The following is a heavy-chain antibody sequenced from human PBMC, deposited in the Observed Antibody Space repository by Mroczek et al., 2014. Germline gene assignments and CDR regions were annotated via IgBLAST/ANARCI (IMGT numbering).Heavy chain of an antibody. CDR3: ARDQEPTRGYAFDI. Sequence: QVQLQESGPGLVKPSETLSLTCTVSGGSISSYYWSWIRQPPGKGLEWIGYIYYSESTNYNPSLKSRVTISVDTSKNQFSLKLSSVTAADTAVYYCARDQEPTRGYAFDIWGQGTMVTVSS. CDR1: GGSISSYY. D-gene: IGHD1-14*01. CDR2: IYYSEST. J-gene: IGHJ3*02. V-gene: IGHV4-59*01.